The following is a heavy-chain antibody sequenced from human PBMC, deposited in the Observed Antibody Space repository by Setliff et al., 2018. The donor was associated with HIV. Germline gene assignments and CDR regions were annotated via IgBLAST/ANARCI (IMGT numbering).Heavy chain of an antibody. J-gene: IGHJ3*02. CDR1: GYIFIRYY. V-gene: IGHV3-30*04. CDR2: ISYDGSNK. D-gene: IGHD2-21*01. CDR3: ARTLRLFDAFDI. Sequence: SCKTSGYIFIRYYIFWVRQAPGQGLEWVAVISYDGSNKYYADSVKGRFTISRDNSKNTLYLQMNSLRAEDTAVYYCARTLRLFDAFDIWGQGTMVTVSS.